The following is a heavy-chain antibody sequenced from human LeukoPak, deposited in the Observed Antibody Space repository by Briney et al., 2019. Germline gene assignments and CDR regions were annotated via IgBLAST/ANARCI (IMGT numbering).Heavy chain of an antibody. Sequence: SETLSLTCAVYGGSFSGYYWSWIRQPPGKGLEWIGEINHSGSTNYNPSLKSRVTISVDTSKNQFSLKLSSVTAADTAVYYCARRAYYYDSSGFHFDYWGQGTLVTVSS. CDR3: ARRAYYYDSSGFHFDY. V-gene: IGHV4-34*01. J-gene: IGHJ4*02. CDR2: INHSGST. D-gene: IGHD3-22*01. CDR1: GGSFSGYY.